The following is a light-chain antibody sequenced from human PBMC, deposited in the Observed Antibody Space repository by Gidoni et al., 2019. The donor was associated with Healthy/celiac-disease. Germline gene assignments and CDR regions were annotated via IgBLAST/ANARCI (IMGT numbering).Light chain of an antibody. J-gene: IGLJ2*01. V-gene: IGLV2-14*03. Sequence: QSALTQPASVSGTPGQSITISCTGTSSDVGGYNYVSWYQQHPGKAPKLMIYDVSNRPSGVSNRFSGSKSGNTASLTISGLQAEDEADYYCSSYTSSSTPHVVFGGGTKLTVL. CDR1: SSDVGGYNY. CDR2: DVS. CDR3: SSYTSSSTPHVV.